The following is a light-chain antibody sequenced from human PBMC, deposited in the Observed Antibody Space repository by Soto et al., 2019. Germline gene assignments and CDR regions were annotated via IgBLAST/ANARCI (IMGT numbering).Light chain of an antibody. CDR1: QSIITN. V-gene: IGKV3-15*01. J-gene: IGKJ2*01. Sequence: EIMMTQSPATLSVSPGERATLSCRASQSIITNFAWYQQKPGQAPRLLFYGASTRAPGVPARFSGSGTGTDFTLTISSLQSEEFGYYYCQKYNNGLQFTFGQGTRLEIK. CDR3: QKYNNGLQFT. CDR2: GAS.